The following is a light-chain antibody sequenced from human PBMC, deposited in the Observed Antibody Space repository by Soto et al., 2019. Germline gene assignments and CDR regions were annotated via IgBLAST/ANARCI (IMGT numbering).Light chain of an antibody. Sequence: EIVLTQSPGTLSLSPGERATLSCRASQSFSTNNLAWYQQKPGQAPRLLIFGASSRATGISDRFSGSGSGTDFTLTISRLEPEDSAVYYCQQYGTSRVTFGPGTKVDLK. CDR3: QQYGTSRVT. CDR1: QSFSTNN. CDR2: GAS. V-gene: IGKV3-20*01. J-gene: IGKJ3*01.